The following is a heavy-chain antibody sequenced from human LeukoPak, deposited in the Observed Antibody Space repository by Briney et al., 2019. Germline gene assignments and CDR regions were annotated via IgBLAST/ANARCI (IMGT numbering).Heavy chain of an antibody. J-gene: IGHJ3*02. Sequence: GGSLRLSCAASGFTVSSNYMSWVRQAPGKGLEWVSVIYSGGSTYYADSVKGRFTISRDNSKNTLYLQMNSLRAEDTAVYYCARAPYSGSYLWAFDIWGQGTMVTVSS. D-gene: IGHD1-26*01. CDR1: GFTVSSNY. CDR3: ARAPYSGSYLWAFDI. V-gene: IGHV3-53*01. CDR2: IYSGGST.